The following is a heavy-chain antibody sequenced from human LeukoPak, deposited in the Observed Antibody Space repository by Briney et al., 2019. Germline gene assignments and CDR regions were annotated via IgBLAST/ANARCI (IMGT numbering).Heavy chain of an antibody. CDR3: AKDQYGTPYYFDY. D-gene: IGHD3-10*01. J-gene: IGHJ4*02. CDR2: ICGSGGST. Sequence: QPGGSLRLSCAASGFTFSSYAMSWVRQAPGNGLEWVSAICGSGGSTYYADSVKGRFTISRDNSKNTLYLQMNSLRAEDTAVYYCAKDQYGTPYYFDYWGQGTLVTVSS. V-gene: IGHV3-23*01. CDR1: GFTFSSYA.